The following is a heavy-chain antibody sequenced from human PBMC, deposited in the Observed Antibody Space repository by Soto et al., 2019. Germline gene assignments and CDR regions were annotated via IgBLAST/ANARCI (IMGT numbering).Heavy chain of an antibody. V-gene: IGHV1-18*04. CDR2: ISGHNGNT. CDR1: GYTFPSYG. CDR3: ARYHSTWPFDY. Sequence: ASVKVSCKASGYTFPSYGISWVRQAPGQGLEWMGWISGHNGNTKYAQNLQGRVTMTTDASMTTAYMELRSLRSDDTAVYYCARYHSTWPFDYWGQGTLVTVSS. D-gene: IGHD3-22*01. J-gene: IGHJ4*02.